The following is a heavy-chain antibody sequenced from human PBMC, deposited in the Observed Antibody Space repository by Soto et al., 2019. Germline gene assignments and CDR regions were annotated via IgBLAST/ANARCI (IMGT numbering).Heavy chain of an antibody. V-gene: IGHV3-72*01. CDR1: GFTFSDHY. J-gene: IGHJ4*02. D-gene: IGHD2-21*02. Sequence: VQLVESGGGLVQPGGSLRLSCAASGFTFSDHYMDWVRQAPGKGLEWVGRTRNKANTYTTEYAASVKGRFTISRDDSKNSLYLQMNSLKTEDTAVYYCARDLRGGGDQPFAYWGQGTLVTVSS. CDR2: TRNKANTYTT. CDR3: ARDLRGGGDQPFAY.